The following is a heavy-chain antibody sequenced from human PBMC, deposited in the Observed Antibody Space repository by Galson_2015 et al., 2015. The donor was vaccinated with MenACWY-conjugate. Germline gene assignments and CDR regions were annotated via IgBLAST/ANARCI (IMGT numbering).Heavy chain of an antibody. D-gene: IGHD5-18*01. CDR2: ISTYGGST. Sequence: SLRLSCAGSGFIFTDYDMHWVRQAPGKGLEYVSAISTYGGSTYYADSVKGRFTISRDNSKNMLFLQMGSLRVEDTAVYYCARKDGPPYGYNDSWGQGTLVIVPS. CDR1: GFIFTDYD. V-gene: IGHV3-64*02. J-gene: IGHJ4*02. CDR3: ARKDGPPYGYNDS.